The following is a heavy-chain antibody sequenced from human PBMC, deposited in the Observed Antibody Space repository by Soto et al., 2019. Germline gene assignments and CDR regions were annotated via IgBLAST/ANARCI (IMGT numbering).Heavy chain of an antibody. Sequence: GGSLRLSCAASGFTFSSYGMHWVRQAPGKGLEWVAVMWYDGSNKYYADSVKGRFTISRDNSKNTLYLQMNSLRAEDTAVYYCARDQGSGSDYYYYYGMDVWGQGTTVTVSS. V-gene: IGHV3-33*01. CDR1: GFTFSSYG. J-gene: IGHJ6*02. D-gene: IGHD3-10*01. CDR3: ARDQGSGSDYYYYYGMDV. CDR2: MWYDGSNK.